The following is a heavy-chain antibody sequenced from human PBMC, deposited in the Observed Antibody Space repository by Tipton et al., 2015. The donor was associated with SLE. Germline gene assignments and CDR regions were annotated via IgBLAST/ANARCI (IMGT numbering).Heavy chain of an antibody. D-gene: IGHD3-16*01. CDR2: IFYTGST. J-gene: IGHJ3*02. CDR3: ARENYAESRGI. V-gene: IGHV4-59*12. CDR1: GFTFDDYA. Sequence: LRLSCAASGFTFDDYAVHWVRQAPGKGLEYVGDIFYTGSTNYNPSLKSRVTLSIDTSKNQFSMKLSSVTAADTAVYYCARENYAESRGIWGQGTMVTVSS.